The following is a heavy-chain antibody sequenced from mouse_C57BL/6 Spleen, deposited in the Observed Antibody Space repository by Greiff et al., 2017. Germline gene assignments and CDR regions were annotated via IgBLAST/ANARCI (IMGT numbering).Heavy chain of an antibody. J-gene: IGHJ4*01. CDR2: ISSGSSTI. CDR3: ARQGYLYAMDY. V-gene: IGHV5-17*01. CDR1: GFTFSDYG. Sequence: EVMLVESGGGLVKPGGSLKLSCAASGFTFSDYGMHWVRQAPEKGLEWVAYISSGSSTIYYADTVKGRFTISRDNAKNTLFLQMTSLRSEDTAMYYCARQGYLYAMDYWGQGTSATVSS. D-gene: IGHD2-2*01.